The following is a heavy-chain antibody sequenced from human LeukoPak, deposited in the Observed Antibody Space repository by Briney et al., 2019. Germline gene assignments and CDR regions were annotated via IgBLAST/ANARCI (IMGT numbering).Heavy chain of an antibody. V-gene: IGHV3-48*01. CDR3: ARHNQGSPDY. Sequence: GGSLRLSCVASGFIFSYYDMHWVRQAPGKGLEWISYISSSRSIMYYADSVLGRFTVSRDNAENTLYLQMNSLRGGDTAVYYCARHNQGSPDYWGQGTLVTVSS. CDR2: ISSSRSIM. CDR1: GFIFSYYD. J-gene: IGHJ4*02.